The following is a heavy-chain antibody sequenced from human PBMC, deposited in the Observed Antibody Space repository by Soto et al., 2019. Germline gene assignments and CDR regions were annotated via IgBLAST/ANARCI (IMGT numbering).Heavy chain of an antibody. D-gene: IGHD6-13*01. CDR1: EFTFSSYE. J-gene: IGHJ4*02. CDR2: ISSSGSTI. Sequence: GSLRLSCVASEFTFSSYEMNWVRQAPGKGLEWVSYISSSGSTIYYADSVKGRFTISRDNAKKSLYLQMNSLRAEDTAVYYCVRFGGAAAGPGDYWGQGTLVTVSS. V-gene: IGHV3-48*03. CDR3: VRFGGAAAGPGDY.